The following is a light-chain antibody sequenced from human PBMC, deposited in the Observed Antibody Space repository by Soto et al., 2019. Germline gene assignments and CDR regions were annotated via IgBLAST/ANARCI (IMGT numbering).Light chain of an antibody. CDR3: QQFHSYSLT. J-gene: IGKJ4*01. Sequence: MHSSHPPTSLSATVVDSVTVTWLASQDIGNYLCWYQQKPGKAPKLRIYAASSLESGLPLTFSASVSGTDFTLTISSLQPEDFATYYCQQFHSYSLTFGGGTKVDIK. V-gene: IGKV1-39*01. CDR2: AAS. CDR1: QDIGNY.